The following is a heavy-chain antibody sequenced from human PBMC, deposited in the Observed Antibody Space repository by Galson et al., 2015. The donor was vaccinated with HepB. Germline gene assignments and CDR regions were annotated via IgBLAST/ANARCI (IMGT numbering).Heavy chain of an antibody. CDR2: ISSSSSYI. CDR3: ARDLSGSSWLYYYMDV. D-gene: IGHD6-13*01. J-gene: IGHJ6*03. CDR1: GFTFSSYS. Sequence: SLRLSCAASGFTFSSYSMNWVRQAPGKGLEWVSSISSSSSYIYYADSVKGRFTISRDNAKNSLYLQMNSLRAEDTAVYYCARDLSGSSWLYYYMDVWGKGTTVTVSS. V-gene: IGHV3-21*01.